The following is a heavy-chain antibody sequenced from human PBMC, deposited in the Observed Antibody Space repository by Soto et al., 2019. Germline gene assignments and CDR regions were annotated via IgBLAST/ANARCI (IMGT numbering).Heavy chain of an antibody. Sequence: SETLSLTCTVSGGSISSGGYYWSWIRQHPGKGLEWIGYIYYSGTTYYNPSLKSRVTISVDTSKNQFSLKLSSVSAADTALYYCARDPPGPPPAAILDYYYYGMDVWGQGTTVTVSS. J-gene: IGHJ6*02. CDR2: IYYSGTT. D-gene: IGHD2-2*02. CDR3: ARDPPGPPPAAILDYYYYGMDV. V-gene: IGHV4-31*03. CDR1: GGSISSGGYY.